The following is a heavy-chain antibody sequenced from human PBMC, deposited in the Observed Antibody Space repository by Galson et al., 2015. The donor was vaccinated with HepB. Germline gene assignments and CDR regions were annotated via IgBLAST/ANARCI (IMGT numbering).Heavy chain of an antibody. CDR1: GFTFSSYA. J-gene: IGHJ6*02. Sequence: SLRLSCAASGFTFSSYAMHWVRQAPGKGLEWVAVISYDGSNKYYADSVKGRFTISRDNSKNTLYLQMNSLRAEDTAVYYCARGGLLWFGEFPNYYYYGMDVWGQGTTVTVSS. CDR3: ARGGLLWFGEFPNYYYYGMDV. D-gene: IGHD3-10*01. CDR2: ISYDGSNK. V-gene: IGHV3-30-3*01.